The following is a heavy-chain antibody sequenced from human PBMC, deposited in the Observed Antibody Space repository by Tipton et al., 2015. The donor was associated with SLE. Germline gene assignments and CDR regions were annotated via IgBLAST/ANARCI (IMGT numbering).Heavy chain of an antibody. Sequence: GLVKPSETLSLTCTVSGGSISSSSYYWGWIRQPPGKGLEWIGSIYHSGSTYYNPSLKSRVTISVDTSKNQFSLKLNSVTAADTAVYYCARAGGGDSGWYSYWGQGTLVTVSS. J-gene: IGHJ4*02. CDR3: ARAGGGDSGWYSY. V-gene: IGHV4-39*07. CDR1: GGSISSSSYY. CDR2: IYHSGST. D-gene: IGHD6-19*01.